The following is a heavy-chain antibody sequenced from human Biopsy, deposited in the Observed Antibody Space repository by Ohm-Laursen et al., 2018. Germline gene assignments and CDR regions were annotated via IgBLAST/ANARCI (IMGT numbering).Heavy chain of an antibody. J-gene: IGHJ4*02. Sequence: GSLRLSCTASGFSFDNYAMNWVRQAPGKGLEWVSTISGSGGSTYYADSVKGRFSISRDNSENTLYLHMNSLRAEDTAVYFCAKFEGDPTPSYYFDYWGQGTLVTVSS. CDR2: ISGSGGST. D-gene: IGHD3-10*01. CDR3: AKFEGDPTPSYYFDY. V-gene: IGHV3-23*01. CDR1: GFSFDNYA.